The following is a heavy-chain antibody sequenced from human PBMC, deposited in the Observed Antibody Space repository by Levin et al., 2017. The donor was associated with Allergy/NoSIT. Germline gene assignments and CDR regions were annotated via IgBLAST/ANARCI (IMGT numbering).Heavy chain of an antibody. D-gene: IGHD3-10*01. CDR2: IYYTGNT. CDR3: ARHFNSGTYPLDV. Sequence: SQTLSLTCTVSGGSISGYYWSWFRQAPERGLEWIAWIYYTGNTKYNPSLNSRVTLSLDTSQNQVSLKLSSVTAADTAVYYCARHFNSGTYPLDVWGQGTTVTVSS. J-gene: IGHJ6*02. CDR1: GGSISGYY. V-gene: IGHV4-59*08.